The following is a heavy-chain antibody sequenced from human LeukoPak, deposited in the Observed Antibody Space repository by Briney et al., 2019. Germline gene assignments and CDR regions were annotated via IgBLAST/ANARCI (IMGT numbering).Heavy chain of an antibody. V-gene: IGHV4-4*02. Sequence: SETLSLTCAVSGDSISSSHRWSWVRQSPGKGLEWIGEIYHSGNTNYNPSLKSRVAISLDKSSNQFSLRLTSVTAADTAVYYCARARQRWGYGTWGQGTLVTVSS. D-gene: IGHD3-16*01. CDR1: GDSISSSHR. J-gene: IGHJ5*02. CDR3: ARARQRWGYGT. CDR2: IYHSGNT.